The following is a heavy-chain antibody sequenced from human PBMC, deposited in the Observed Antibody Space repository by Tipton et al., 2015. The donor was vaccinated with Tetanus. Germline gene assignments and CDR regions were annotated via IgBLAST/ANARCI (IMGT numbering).Heavy chain of an antibody. V-gene: IGHV1-2*02. CDR3: ARDRGDYIYYGMDV. CDR2: IDPNSGGT. J-gene: IGHJ6*02. D-gene: IGHD3-22*01. CDR1: GYTFTGYY. Sequence: QLVQSGAEMKKPGASVKVSCKASGYTFTGYYMYWVRQAPGQGLEWMGWIDPNSGGTVYAQKFQGRVTMTRDPSISTAYMELSCLRSDVTSFYYCARDRGDYIYYGMDVWGPGTTVTVS.